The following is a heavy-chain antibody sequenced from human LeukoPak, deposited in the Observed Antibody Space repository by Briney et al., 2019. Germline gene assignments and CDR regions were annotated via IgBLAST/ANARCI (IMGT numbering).Heavy chain of an antibody. D-gene: IGHD6-6*01. Sequence: ASVKVSCKASGYTFTSYGISWVRQAPGQGLEWMGIINPSGGSTSYAQKFQGRVTMTRDTSTSTVYMELSSLRSEDTAVYYCARDRGKSSIAARPQYYFDYWGQGTLVTVSS. CDR2: INPSGGST. CDR3: ARDRGKSSIAARPQYYFDY. V-gene: IGHV1-46*03. CDR1: GYTFTSYG. J-gene: IGHJ4*02.